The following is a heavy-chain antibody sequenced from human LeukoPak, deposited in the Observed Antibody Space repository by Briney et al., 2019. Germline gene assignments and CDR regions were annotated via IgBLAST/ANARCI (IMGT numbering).Heavy chain of an antibody. CDR3: ASSRGYYYYMDV. CDR1: GFTFDDYA. J-gene: IGHJ6*03. Sequence: PGRSLRLSCAASGFTFDDYAMHWVRQAPGKGLGWVSGISWNSGSIGYANSVKGRFTISRDNAKNSLYLQMNSLRAEDTALYYCASSRGYYYYMDVWGKGTTVTVSS. CDR2: ISWNSGSI. V-gene: IGHV3-9*01.